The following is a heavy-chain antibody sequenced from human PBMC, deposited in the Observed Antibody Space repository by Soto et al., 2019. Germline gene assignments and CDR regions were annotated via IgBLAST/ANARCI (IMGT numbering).Heavy chain of an antibody. V-gene: IGHV3-33*01. CDR3: ARDSYGSGSYYNPYLDY. D-gene: IGHD3-10*01. Sequence: GGSLRLSCAASGFTFSSYGMHWVRQAPGKGLEWVAVIWYDGSNKYYADSVKGRFTISRDNSKNTLYLQMNSLRAEDTAVYYCARDSYGSGSYYNPYLDYWGQGTLVT. CDR1: GFTFSSYG. CDR2: IWYDGSNK. J-gene: IGHJ4*02.